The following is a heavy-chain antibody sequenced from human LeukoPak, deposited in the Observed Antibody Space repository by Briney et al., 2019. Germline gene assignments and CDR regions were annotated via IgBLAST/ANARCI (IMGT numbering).Heavy chain of an antibody. CDR1: GGSISSSSYY. CDR2: IYYSGST. J-gene: IGHJ4*02. D-gene: IGHD6-13*01. CDR3: ARDPLIAAAFDY. V-gene: IGHV4-39*07. Sequence: SETLSLTCTVSGGSISSSSYYWGWIRQPPGKGLDWIGSIYYSGSTYYNPSLKSRVTISVDTSKNQFSLKLSSVTAADTAVYYCARDPLIAAAFDYWGQGTLVTVSS.